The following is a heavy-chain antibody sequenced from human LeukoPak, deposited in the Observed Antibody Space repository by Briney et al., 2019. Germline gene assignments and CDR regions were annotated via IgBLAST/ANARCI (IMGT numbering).Heavy chain of an antibody. D-gene: IGHD3-16*01. V-gene: IGHV3-23*01. CDR3: AKASWVSSTDAVR. CDR1: GLSGSSFA. Sequence: PGGSLRLSCAAAGLSGSSFAMSGVRQAPARGLELVSSISGNGETFYADSVKGRFTLSSDSSRNTVYFQLNNLSVEDTAIYYCAKASWVSSTDAVRWGQGTLVTVSS. J-gene: IGHJ4*02. CDR2: ISGNGET.